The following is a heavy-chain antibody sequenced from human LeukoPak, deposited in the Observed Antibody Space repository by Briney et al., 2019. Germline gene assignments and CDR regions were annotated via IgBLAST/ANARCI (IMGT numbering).Heavy chain of an antibody. CDR2: IYTSGST. D-gene: IGHD2-2*01. J-gene: IGHJ5*02. CDR1: GGSISSYY. CDR3: ARDQGYCSSTSCPTHNWFDP. V-gene: IGHV4-4*07. Sequence: SETLSLTCTVSGGSISSYYWSWIRQPAGKGLEWIGRIYTSGSTNYNPSLKSRVTMSVDTSKNQFSLKLSSVTAADTAVYYCARDQGYCSSTSCPTHNWFDPWGQGTLATVSS.